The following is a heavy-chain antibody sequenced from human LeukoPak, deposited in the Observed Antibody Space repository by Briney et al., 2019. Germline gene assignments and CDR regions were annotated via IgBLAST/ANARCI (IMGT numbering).Heavy chain of an antibody. CDR3: ARDSVACISNSCYLPDY. Sequence: GASVKVSCKASGYTFNSYGISWVRQAPGQGLEWMGWISVYNGDTKYAQKLKGRLNMTIDTYTSTVYMEVRRLRSDDTAVYYCARDSVACISNSCYLPDYWAQGTLVTVSS. CDR1: GYTFNSYG. CDR2: ISVYNGDT. V-gene: IGHV1-18*01. J-gene: IGHJ4*02. D-gene: IGHD2-2*01.